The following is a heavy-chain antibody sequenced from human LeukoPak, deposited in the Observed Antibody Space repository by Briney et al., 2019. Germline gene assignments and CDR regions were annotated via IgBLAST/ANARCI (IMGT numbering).Heavy chain of an antibody. CDR2: IYSGGST. CDR1: GFTVSSNY. Sequence: GGSLRLSCAASGFTVSSNYMSWVRQAPGKGLEWVSVIYSGGSTYYADSVKGRFTISRDNSKNTLYLQMNSLRAEDTAVYYCARDLIYYGSGSPYYFDYWGQGTLVTVSS. CDR3: ARDLIYYGSGSPYYFDY. V-gene: IGHV3-66*01. J-gene: IGHJ4*02. D-gene: IGHD3-10*01.